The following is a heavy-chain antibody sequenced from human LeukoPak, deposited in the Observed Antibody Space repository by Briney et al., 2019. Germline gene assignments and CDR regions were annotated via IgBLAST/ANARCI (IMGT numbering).Heavy chain of an antibody. J-gene: IGHJ5*02. D-gene: IGHD2-8*02. CDR3: AKDILLVFLHRNWFDP. Sequence: GGSLRLSCAASGFTFSSYAMSWVRQAPGKGLEWVSAISGSGGSTYYADSVKGRFTISRDNSKNTLYLQMNSLRAEDTAVYYCAKDILLVFLHRNWFDPWGQGTLVTVSS. V-gene: IGHV3-23*01. CDR1: GFTFSSYA. CDR2: ISGSGGST.